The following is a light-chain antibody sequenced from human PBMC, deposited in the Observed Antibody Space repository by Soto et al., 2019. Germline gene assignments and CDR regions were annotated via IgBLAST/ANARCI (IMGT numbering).Light chain of an antibody. V-gene: IGLV1-44*01. CDR2: GNN. J-gene: IGLJ3*02. CDR1: SSNIGSNT. CDR3: AAWDDSLNGWV. Sequence: QSVLTQPPSASGTPGQRVTISCSGSSSNIGSNTVNWYQQLPGTAPKLLIYGNNQRPSGVPERFSGSKSGTSASLAISGLQSEDEADYYCAAWDDSLNGWVFGGGTQLTVL.